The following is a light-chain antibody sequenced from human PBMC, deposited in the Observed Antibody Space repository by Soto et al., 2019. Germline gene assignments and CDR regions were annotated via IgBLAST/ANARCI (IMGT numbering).Light chain of an antibody. J-gene: IGKJ1*01. CDR2: DTS. V-gene: IGKV3D-15*01. CDR3: QQCNNWPPWT. CDR1: QRVSRD. Sequence: EIVMTQSPAALSVSPGERVTLSCRASQRVSRDLAWYQQKPGQAPRLLIYDTSTRATGVPARFSGSGSGTEFTLTISSLQSEDFAVYYCQQCNNWPPWTFGQGTKVDIK.